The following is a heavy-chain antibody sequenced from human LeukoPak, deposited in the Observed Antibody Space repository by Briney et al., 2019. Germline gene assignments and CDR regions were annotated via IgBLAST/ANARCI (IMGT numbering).Heavy chain of an antibody. CDR1: GFSFTDYY. J-gene: IGHJ4*02. Sequence: GESLKISCKTSGFSFTDYYIGWVRLMPGKGLQWMGFIYPSDSGTRYSPSFQGQVTISADRSISTVYLYWSSLRASDTAIYYCVRAENYLWENQRYSYHFDLWGQGTLVTVSS. CDR3: VRAENYLWENQRYSYHFDL. D-gene: IGHD3-16*01. V-gene: IGHV5-51*01. CDR2: IYPSDSGT.